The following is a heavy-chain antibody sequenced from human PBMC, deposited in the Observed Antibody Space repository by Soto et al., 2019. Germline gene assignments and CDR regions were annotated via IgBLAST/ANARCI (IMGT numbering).Heavy chain of an antibody. CDR1: GFSLSTRGVG. CDR2: IYWDDDK. CDR3: AHGYAAGTEGWFDP. D-gene: IGHD6-13*01. Sequence: SGPTLVNPTQTLTLTCTFSGFSLSTRGVGVGWIRQPPGKALEWLALIYWDDDKRYSPSLKSRLTITKDTSKNQVVLTMTNMDPVDTATYYCAHGYAAGTEGWFDPWGQGTLVTVSS. J-gene: IGHJ5*02. V-gene: IGHV2-5*02.